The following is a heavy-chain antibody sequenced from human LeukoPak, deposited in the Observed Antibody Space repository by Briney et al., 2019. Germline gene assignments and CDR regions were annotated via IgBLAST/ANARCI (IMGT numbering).Heavy chain of an antibody. J-gene: IGHJ3*02. D-gene: IGHD4-23*01. Sequence: ASVKVSCKASGYTFTRYDINWVRQATGQGLEWMGWMNPNSGNTGYAQKFQGRVTMTRNTSISTAYMELSSLRSEDTAVYYCARGLAVARDNDAFDIWGQGTMVTVSS. CDR3: ARGLAVARDNDAFDI. CDR1: GYTFTRYD. V-gene: IGHV1-8*01. CDR2: MNPNSGNT.